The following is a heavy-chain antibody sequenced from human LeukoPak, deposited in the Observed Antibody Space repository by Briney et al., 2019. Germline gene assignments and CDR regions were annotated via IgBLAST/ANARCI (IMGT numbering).Heavy chain of an antibody. CDR1: GGSISSYY. J-gene: IGHJ4*02. V-gene: IGHV4-59*01. Sequence: SETLSLTCTVSGGSISSYYWSWIRQPPGKGLEWIGYTYYSGSTNYNPSLKSRVTISVDTSKNQFSLKLSSVTAADTAVYYCAITTGTGFDYWGQGTLVTVSS. CDR2: TYYSGST. CDR3: AITTGTGFDY. D-gene: IGHD1-1*01.